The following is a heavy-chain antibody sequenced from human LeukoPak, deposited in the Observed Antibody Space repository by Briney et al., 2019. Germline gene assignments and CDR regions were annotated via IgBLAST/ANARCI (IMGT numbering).Heavy chain of an antibody. CDR1: GGSISSSNW. Sequence: KTSETLSLTCAVSGGSISSSNWWSWVRQPPGKGLEWIGEIYHSGSTNYNPSLKSRVTISVDKSKNQFSLKLSSVTAADTAVYYCASVWAGYYDSSGYFDYWGQGTLVTVSS. CDR3: ASVWAGYYDSSGYFDY. V-gene: IGHV4-4*02. D-gene: IGHD3-22*01. CDR2: IYHSGST. J-gene: IGHJ4*02.